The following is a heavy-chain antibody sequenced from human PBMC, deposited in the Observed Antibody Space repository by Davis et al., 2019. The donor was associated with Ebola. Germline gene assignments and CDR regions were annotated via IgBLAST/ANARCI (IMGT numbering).Heavy chain of an antibody. V-gene: IGHV3-7*01. CDR2: IKQDEIQK. CDR3: GRDGVPAAVDL. Sequence: PGGSLRLSCVGSGYTFSRDWMTWVRQAPGKGLEWVANIKQDEIQKYYVDSVKGRFTISRDNAKNSLYLQMNSLRAEDTAVYYCGRDGVPAAVDLWGQGTLVTVSS. D-gene: IGHD2-2*01. CDR1: GYTFSRDW. J-gene: IGHJ5*02.